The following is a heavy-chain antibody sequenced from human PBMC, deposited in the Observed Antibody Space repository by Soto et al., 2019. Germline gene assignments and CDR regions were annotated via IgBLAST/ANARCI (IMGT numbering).Heavy chain of an antibody. CDR2: INMDGSTT. V-gene: IGHV3-74*01. Sequence: PGGSLRLSCAASGFTFSGDWMHWVRQAAGKGLVWVARINMDGSTTNYADSEKGRITISRDTAKNTLYLQMTSLRVADTAVYYCARGRRGLYHHDHWGQGALVTVSS. D-gene: IGHD2-2*01. CDR3: ARGRRGLYHHDH. J-gene: IGHJ5*02. CDR1: GFTFSGDW.